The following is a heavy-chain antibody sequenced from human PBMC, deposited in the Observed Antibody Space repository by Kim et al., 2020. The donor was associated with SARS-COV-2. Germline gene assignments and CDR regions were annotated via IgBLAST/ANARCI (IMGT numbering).Heavy chain of an antibody. CDR2: INPSGGST. CDR3: AREGRMVRGVIPLGY. V-gene: IGHV1-46*01. D-gene: IGHD3-10*01. Sequence: ASVKVSCKASGYTFTSYYMHWVRQAPGQGLEWMGIINPSGGSTSYAQKFQGRVTMTRDTSTSTVYMELSSLRSEDTAVYYCAREGRMVRGVIPLGYWGQGTLVTVSS. J-gene: IGHJ4*02. CDR1: GYTFTSYY.